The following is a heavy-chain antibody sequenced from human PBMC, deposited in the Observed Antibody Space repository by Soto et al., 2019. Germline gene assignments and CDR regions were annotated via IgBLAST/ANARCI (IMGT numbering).Heavy chain of an antibody. Sequence: PGGSLRLSCAASGFTFSSYGIHWVRQAPGKGLEWVAVITYDGSNKDYVDTVKGRFTISRDNSKNTVDLQMNSLRAEDTALYYCAKSGYNYAFLDYWGQGT. J-gene: IGHJ4*02. CDR3: AKSGYNYAFLDY. V-gene: IGHV3-30*18. CDR2: ITYDGSNK. CDR1: GFTFSSYG. D-gene: IGHD5-18*01.